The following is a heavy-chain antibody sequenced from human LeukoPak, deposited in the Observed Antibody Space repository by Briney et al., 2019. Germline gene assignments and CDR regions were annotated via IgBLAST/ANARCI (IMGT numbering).Heavy chain of an antibody. CDR2: IKQDGNEK. D-gene: IGHD1-26*01. CDR1: GFTFSSHW. Sequence: GGSLRLSCAAPGFTFSSHWMNWVRQAPGKGLEWVANIKQDGNEKYYMDSVRGRFTISRDNAKNSLYLQMNSLRAEDTAVYYCARDPVEWELLLDYWGQGTLVTVSS. V-gene: IGHV3-7*01. J-gene: IGHJ4*02. CDR3: ARDPVEWELLLDY.